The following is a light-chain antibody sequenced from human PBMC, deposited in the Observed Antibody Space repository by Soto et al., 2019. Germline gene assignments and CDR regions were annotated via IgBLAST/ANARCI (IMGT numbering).Light chain of an antibody. J-gene: IGKJ1*01. Sequence: IQMTQSPSTLSESVGDRVTITCRASQSISSWLAWYQQKPGTAPNFLIYDASSLESGFPSMFSGSGFGTEFSFSISILQPDYFVSYYCQQFNIYWTFGQVTKLDSK. CDR2: DAS. CDR3: QQFNIYWT. V-gene: IGKV1-5*01. CDR1: QSISSW.